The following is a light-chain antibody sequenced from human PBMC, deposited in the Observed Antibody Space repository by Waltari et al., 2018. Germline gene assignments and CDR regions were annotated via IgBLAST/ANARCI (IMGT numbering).Light chain of an antibody. V-gene: IGLV2-14*03. Sequence: QSALTQPASVSGSPGQSITIPCPGTRSHIGGYHFSWYQQHPGKAPKLVIYDVTNRPSGVSNRFSGSKSGNTASLTISGLQAEDEGDYYCSSYTGSSTLCVFGTGTKVTVL. J-gene: IGLJ1*01. CDR3: SSYTGSSTLCV. CDR2: DVT. CDR1: RSHIGGYH.